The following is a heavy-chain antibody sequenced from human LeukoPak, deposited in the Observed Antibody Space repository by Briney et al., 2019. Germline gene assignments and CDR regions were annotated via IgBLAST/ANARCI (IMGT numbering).Heavy chain of an antibody. CDR1: GDAISDYY. V-gene: IGHV4-59*01. CDR2: IYYSGST. CDR3: ARQERYCSSTSCYITFDY. Sequence: PSETLSLTCTVSGDAISDYYWNWIRQPPGKGLEWIGYIYYSGSTNYNPSLKSRVTISVDTSKNQFSLKLRSVTAADTAVYYCARQERYCSSTSCYITFDYWGQGTLVTVSS. D-gene: IGHD2-2*01. J-gene: IGHJ4*02.